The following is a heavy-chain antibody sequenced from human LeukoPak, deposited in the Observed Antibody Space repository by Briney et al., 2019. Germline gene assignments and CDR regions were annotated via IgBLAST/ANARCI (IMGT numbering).Heavy chain of an antibody. D-gene: IGHD5-12*01. CDR2: INPNSGDT. J-gene: IGHJ4*02. CDR1: GYTFTNHP. CDR3: ARERYTAYGNFDY. V-gene: IGHV1-2*07. Sequence: ASVNVSFKASGYTFTNHPMHWVRQAPGQGLEWMGWINPNSGDTNYVHKFQGRVTMTRDPSISTAYMELSGLRADDTAVYYCARERYTAYGNFDYWGQGTQVTVSS.